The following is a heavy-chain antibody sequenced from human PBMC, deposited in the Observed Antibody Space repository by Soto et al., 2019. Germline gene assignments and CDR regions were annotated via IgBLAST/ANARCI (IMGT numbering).Heavy chain of an antibody. CDR3: AKVVGMDV. CDR2: ISYDGSNK. Sequence: QVQLVESGGGVVQPGRSLRLSCAASGFTFSGYGMHWVRQAPGKGLEWVAVISYDGSNKYYADSVKGRFTISRDNSKNTLYLQMNSLRAEDTAVYYCAKVVGMDVWGQGTTVTVSS. CDR1: GFTFSGYG. J-gene: IGHJ6*02. D-gene: IGHD2-15*01. V-gene: IGHV3-30*18.